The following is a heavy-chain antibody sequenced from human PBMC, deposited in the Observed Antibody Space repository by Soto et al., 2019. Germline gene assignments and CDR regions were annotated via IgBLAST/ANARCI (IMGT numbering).Heavy chain of an antibody. CDR2: ISYDGSNK. J-gene: IGHJ4*02. CDR1: GFTFSSYG. Sequence: PGGSLRLSCAASGFTFSSYGMHWVRQAPGKGLEWVAVISYDGSNKYYADSVKGRFTISRDNSKNTLYLQMNSLRAEDTAVYYCAKDRSDWLWLAPLDYWGQGT. V-gene: IGHV3-30*18. CDR3: AKDRSDWLWLAPLDY. D-gene: IGHD6-19*01.